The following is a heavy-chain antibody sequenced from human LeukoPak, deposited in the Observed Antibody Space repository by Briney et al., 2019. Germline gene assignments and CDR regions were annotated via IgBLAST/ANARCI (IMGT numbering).Heavy chain of an antibody. D-gene: IGHD4-17*01. CDR1: GGSISSNTYY. Sequence: PSETLSLTCSVSGGSISSNTYYWGWIRQPPGKGLEWIGSIYYSGSTYYNPSLRSRVTISVDTSKNQFSLKLSSVTAADTAVYYCARDRSPWLYGLGFDYWGQGTLVTVSS. J-gene: IGHJ4*02. CDR3: ARDRSPWLYGLGFDY. CDR2: IYYSGST. V-gene: IGHV4-39*07.